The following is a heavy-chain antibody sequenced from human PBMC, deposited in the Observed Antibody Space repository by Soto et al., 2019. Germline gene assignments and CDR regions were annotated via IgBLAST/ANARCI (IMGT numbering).Heavy chain of an antibody. CDR3: AREGSGSYYRWFDP. V-gene: IGHV4-59*01. CDR2: IYYSGST. D-gene: IGHD1-26*01. J-gene: IGHJ5*02. Sequence: PSDTLSLTCTVSGGSISSYYCSWIRQPPGKGLEWIGYIYYSGSTNYNPSLKSRVTISVDTSKNQFSLKLSSVTAADTAVYYCAREGSGSYYRWFDPWGQGTLVTVSS. CDR1: GGSISSYY.